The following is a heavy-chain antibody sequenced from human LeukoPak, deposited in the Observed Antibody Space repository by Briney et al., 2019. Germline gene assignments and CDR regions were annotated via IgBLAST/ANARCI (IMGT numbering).Heavy chain of an antibody. J-gene: IGHJ4*02. CDR1: GFTFSSYG. D-gene: IGHD3-22*01. CDR3: ARAWYYYDSSGYRD. CDR2: ISYDGSNK. Sequence: QPGRSLRLSCAASGFTFSSYGMHWVRQAPGKGLEWVAVISYDGSNKYYADSVKGRFTISRDNSKNTLYLQMNSLRAEDTAVYYCARAWYYYDSSGYRDWGQGTLVTVSS. V-gene: IGHV3-30*03.